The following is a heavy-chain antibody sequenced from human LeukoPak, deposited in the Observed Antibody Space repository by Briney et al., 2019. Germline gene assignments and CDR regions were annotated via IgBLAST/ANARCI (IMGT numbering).Heavy chain of an antibody. D-gene: IGHD2-15*01. Sequence: PPETLSLTCTVSGGSISSGGYYWSWIRQHPGKGLEWIGYIYYSGSTYYNPSLKSRVTISVDTSKNQFSLKLSSVTAADTAVYYCARYCTGGSCSYFDYWGQGTLVTVSS. CDR2: IYYSGST. CDR1: GGSISSGGYY. V-gene: IGHV4-31*03. CDR3: ARYCTGGSCSYFDY. J-gene: IGHJ4*02.